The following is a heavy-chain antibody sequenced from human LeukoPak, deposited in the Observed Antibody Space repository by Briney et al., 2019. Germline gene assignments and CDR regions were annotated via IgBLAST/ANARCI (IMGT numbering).Heavy chain of an antibody. CDR1: GFTVSSNY. Sequence: GGSLRLSCAASGFTVSSNYMSWVRQAPGKGLEWVSVIYSGGSTYYADSVKGRFTISRDNSKNTLYLQMNSLRAEDTAVYYCARDQVAVAGTMAFDIWGQGTMVTVPS. CDR3: ARDQVAVAGTMAFDI. V-gene: IGHV3-66*02. CDR2: IYSGGST. D-gene: IGHD6-19*01. J-gene: IGHJ3*02.